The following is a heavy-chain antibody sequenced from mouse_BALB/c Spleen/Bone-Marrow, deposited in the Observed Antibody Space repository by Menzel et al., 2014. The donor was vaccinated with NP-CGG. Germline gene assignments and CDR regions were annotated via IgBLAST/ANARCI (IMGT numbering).Heavy chain of an antibody. J-gene: IGHJ2*01. D-gene: IGHD1-1*01. V-gene: IGHV1-7*01. CDR3: ARSNYYGSKDY. Sequence: VKLQESGAELAKPGASVKMSCKASGYTFXSYWMHWVKQRPGQGLEWIGYINPSTGYTEYNQKFKDKATLTADKSSSTAYMQLSSLTSEDSAVYYCARSNYYGSKDYWGQGTTLTVSS. CDR1: GYTFXSYW. CDR2: INPSTGYT.